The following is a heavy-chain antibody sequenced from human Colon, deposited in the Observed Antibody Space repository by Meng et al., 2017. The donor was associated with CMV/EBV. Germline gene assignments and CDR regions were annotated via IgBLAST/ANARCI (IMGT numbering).Heavy chain of an antibody. D-gene: IGHD3-10*01. J-gene: IGHJ4*02. CDR2: IDINGQNR. CDR3: VGHQGGPREGVRMI. CDR1: GFTFSSYG. Sequence: GGSLRLSCATSGFTFSSYGMHWVRQAPGKGLEWLSFIDINGQNRYNVDIVKGRFIVSKDKSKNTVFLQMNGLRVEDTAVYYCVGHQGGPREGVRMIWGQGTLVTVSS. V-gene: IGHV3-30*02.